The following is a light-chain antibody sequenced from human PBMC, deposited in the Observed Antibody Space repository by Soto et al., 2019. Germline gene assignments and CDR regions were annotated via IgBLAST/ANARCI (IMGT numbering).Light chain of an antibody. CDR1: QTISSW. Sequence: DIQVTQSPSTLSGSVGDRVTITCRASQTISSWLAWYQQKPGKAPKLLIYDASSLQTGVPSRFSGSGSGTEFTLTISSLQPDDFTTYYCQHYNSYSEAFGQGTKVAIK. V-gene: IGKV1-5*01. CDR3: QHYNSYSEA. J-gene: IGKJ1*01. CDR2: DAS.